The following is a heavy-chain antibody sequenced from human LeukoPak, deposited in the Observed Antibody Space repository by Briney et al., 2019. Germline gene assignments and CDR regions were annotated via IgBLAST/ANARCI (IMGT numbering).Heavy chain of an antibody. CDR3: ATTGIAVYNWFDP. Sequence: ASVKVSCKASGYTFTSYDINWVRQATGQGLEWMGWMNPNSGNTGYAQKFQGRVTMTRNTSISTAYMELSSLRSEDTAVYYCATTGIAVYNWFDPWGQGTLVTVSS. V-gene: IGHV1-8*01. D-gene: IGHD6-19*01. J-gene: IGHJ5*02. CDR2: MNPNSGNT. CDR1: GYTFTSYD.